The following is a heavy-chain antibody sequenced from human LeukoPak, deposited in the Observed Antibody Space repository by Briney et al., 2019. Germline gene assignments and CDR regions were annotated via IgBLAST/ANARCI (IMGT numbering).Heavy chain of an antibody. D-gene: IGHD4-23*01. V-gene: IGHV3-23*01. CDR3: AKGATVAYYYYYMDV. CDR2: ISGSGGRT. CDR1: GFTFSNYA. J-gene: IGHJ6*03. Sequence: GSLRLSCAASGFTFSNYAMSWVRQAPGKGLEWVSAISGSGGRTYYADSVKGRFTISRDNSKYTLYLQMNSLRAEDTAVYYCAKGATVAYYYYYMDVWGKGTTVTVSS.